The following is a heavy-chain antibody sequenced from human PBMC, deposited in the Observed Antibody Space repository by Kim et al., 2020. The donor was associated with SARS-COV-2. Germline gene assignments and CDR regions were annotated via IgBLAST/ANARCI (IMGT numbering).Heavy chain of an antibody. J-gene: IGHJ6*02. V-gene: IGHV3-53*01. Sequence: VKGRFTSSRDNSKNTLYLQMNSLRAEETAVYYCARATMVRGVIAYYGMDVWGQGTTVTVSS. CDR3: ARATMVRGVIAYYGMDV. D-gene: IGHD3-10*01.